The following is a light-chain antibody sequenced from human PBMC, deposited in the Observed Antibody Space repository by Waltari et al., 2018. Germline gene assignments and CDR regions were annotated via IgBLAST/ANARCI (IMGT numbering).Light chain of an antibody. Sequence: QSALTQPATVSGSPGQSITVSCTGTSSDIGAYQYVPWYQQQPGKAPRLIIYNVNSRPSGVSRRFSGSKSDNTASLTISGLQAEDEADYYCASYTKASTLIFGGGTRLTVL. CDR3: ASYTKASTLI. V-gene: IGLV2-14*03. CDR1: SSDIGAYQY. J-gene: IGLJ2*01. CDR2: NVN.